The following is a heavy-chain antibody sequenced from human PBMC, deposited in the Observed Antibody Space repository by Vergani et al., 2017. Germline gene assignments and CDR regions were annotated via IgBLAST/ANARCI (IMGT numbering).Heavy chain of an antibody. Sequence: QVQLVESGGGVVQPGRSLRLSCTSSGFTFSTYAMHWVRQAPGKGLEWVAIIYYDGSKKYYADSVKGRFTISRDNSRNTLDLLMSSLRAEDTAVYYCAKERDAREDRLPDYWGQGTLVTVSS. CDR1: GFTFSTYA. CDR3: AKERDAREDRLPDY. V-gene: IGHV3-33*06. J-gene: IGHJ4*02. CDR2: IYYDGSKK. D-gene: IGHD5/OR15-5a*01.